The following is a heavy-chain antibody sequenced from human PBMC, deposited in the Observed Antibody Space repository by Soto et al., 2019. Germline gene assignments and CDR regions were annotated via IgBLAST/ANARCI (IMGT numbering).Heavy chain of an antibody. V-gene: IGHV4-59*01. CDR3: ESYRGALYFES. CDR1: GGSLGSYY. J-gene: IGHJ4*02. CDR2: VFYTVRA. D-gene: IGHD3-16*01. Sequence: SETLSLTCTVSGGSLGSYYWSWIRQPPGKGLEWIGYVFYTVRANYNASLKSRVSISLDTSNYQFSLKLASVTVADTAVYYCESYRGALYFESWGPGILVTVSS.